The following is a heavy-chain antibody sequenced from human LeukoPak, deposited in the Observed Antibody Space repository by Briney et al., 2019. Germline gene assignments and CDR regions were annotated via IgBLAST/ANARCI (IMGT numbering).Heavy chain of an antibody. D-gene: IGHD6-6*01. CDR1: GYTFTSYS. J-gene: IGHJ4*02. Sequence: ASMKVSCKASGYTFTSYSINWVRQAPGQGLEWMGWISTYNGNTNYAQKLQGRVTMTTDTSTSTAYMELRSLRSDDTAVYYCAKDRWRDGSSSFDNWGQGTLVTVSS. CDR3: AKDRWRDGSSSFDN. CDR2: ISTYNGNT. V-gene: IGHV1-18*01.